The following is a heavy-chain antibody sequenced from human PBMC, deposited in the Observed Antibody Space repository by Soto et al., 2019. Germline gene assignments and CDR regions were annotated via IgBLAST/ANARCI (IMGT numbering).Heavy chain of an antibody. J-gene: IGHJ4*02. V-gene: IGHV3-43*01. CDR1: GFTFDDYT. D-gene: IGHD6-19*01. CDR2: ISWDGGST. CDR3: AKDSDSSGWYYFDY. Sequence: GGSLRLSCAASGFTFDDYTMHWVRQAPGKGLEWVSLISWDGGSTYYADSVKGRFTISRDNSKNSLYLQMNSLRTEDTALYYCAKDSDSSGWYYFDYWGQGTLVTVSS.